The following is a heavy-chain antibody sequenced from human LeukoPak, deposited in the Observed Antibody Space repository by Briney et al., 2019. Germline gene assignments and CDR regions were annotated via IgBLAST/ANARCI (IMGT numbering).Heavy chain of an antibody. CDR2: IYWNDDE. Sequence: ESGPTLVKPTQTLTLTRTFSGFSLSTSGVGVGWIRQPPGKALEWLALIYWNDDERYSPSLKSRLTITKDTSKNQVVLTMTNMDPVDTATYYCAHNTQWLGDFDYWGQGTLVAVSS. V-gene: IGHV2-5*01. J-gene: IGHJ4*02. CDR3: AHNTQWLGDFDY. CDR1: GFSLSTSGVG. D-gene: IGHD6-19*01.